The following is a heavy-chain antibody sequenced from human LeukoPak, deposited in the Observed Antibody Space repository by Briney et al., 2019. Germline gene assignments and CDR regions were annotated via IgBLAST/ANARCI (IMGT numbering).Heavy chain of an antibody. CDR1: GRTFSSYA. J-gene: IGHJ4*02. V-gene: IGHV1-69*01. CDR2: IIPIFGTA. CDR3: VRSRFSGQPLIADPLFDY. D-gene: IGHD6-13*01. Sequence: SVNVSCNAFGRTFSSYAIRWLRQAPGQGLEWMGGIIPIFGTANYANKFQGRVTVTAAESTSTASLDMCNRRAEDTAVYYCVRSRFSGQPLIADPLFDYWGQGTLVTVSS.